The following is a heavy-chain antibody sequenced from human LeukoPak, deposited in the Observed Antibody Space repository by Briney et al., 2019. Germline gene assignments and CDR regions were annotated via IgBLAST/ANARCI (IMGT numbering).Heavy chain of an antibody. J-gene: IGHJ6*02. CDR3: GRGPIQLWLYSGMDV. Sequence: GGSLRLSCAASGFTFSSYAMSWVRQAPGKGLEWVSAISGSGGTTYYADSVKGRFTISRDNSKNTLYLQMNSLKTEDTAVYFCGRGPIQLWLYSGMDVWGQGTTVTVSS. CDR2: ISGSGGTT. D-gene: IGHD5-18*01. CDR1: GFTFSSYA. V-gene: IGHV3-23*01.